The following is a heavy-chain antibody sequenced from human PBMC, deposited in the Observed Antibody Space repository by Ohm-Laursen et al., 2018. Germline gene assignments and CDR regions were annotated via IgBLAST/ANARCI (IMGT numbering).Heavy chain of an antibody. J-gene: IGHJ4*02. CDR1: GSTFSDYY. Sequence: SLRLSCTASGSTFSDYYMSWIRQAPGKGLESVSYIRPSGSSISYADSVKGRFTISRDNAKNSLYLQMNSLSAEDTAVYYCARGVGYYDFWSGLSYDYWGQGTLVTVSS. CDR2: IRPSGSSI. D-gene: IGHD3-3*01. CDR3: ARGVGYYDFWSGLSYDY. V-gene: IGHV3-11*01.